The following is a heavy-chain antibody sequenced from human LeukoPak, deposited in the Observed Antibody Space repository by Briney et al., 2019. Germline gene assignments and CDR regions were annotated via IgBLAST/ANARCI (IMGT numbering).Heavy chain of an antibody. CDR1: GFTFSSYW. J-gene: IGHJ4*02. V-gene: IGHV3-74*01. CDR3: ARVSGYSYGWGIYSDY. D-gene: IGHD5-18*01. Sequence: GGSLRLSCAASGFTFSSYWMHWVRQAPGKGLVWVSRINSDGSSTSYADSVKGRFTISRDNAKNTLYPQMNSLRAEDTAVYYCARVSGYSYGWGIYSDYWGQGTLVTVSS. CDR2: INSDGSST.